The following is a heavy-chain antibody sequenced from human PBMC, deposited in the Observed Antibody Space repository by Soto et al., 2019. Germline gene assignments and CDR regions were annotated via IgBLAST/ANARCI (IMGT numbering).Heavy chain of an antibody. CDR1: GGSISSSSYY. Sequence: QLQLQESGPGLVKPSETLSLTCTVSGGSISSSSYYWGWIRQPPGKGLEWIGSIYYSGSTYYNPSLKSRVTISVDTSKNQFSLKLSSVTAADTAVYYCATRGRRLLGWFDPWGQGTLVTVSS. J-gene: IGHJ5*02. D-gene: IGHD2-15*01. CDR2: IYYSGST. CDR3: ATRGRRLLGWFDP. V-gene: IGHV4-39*01.